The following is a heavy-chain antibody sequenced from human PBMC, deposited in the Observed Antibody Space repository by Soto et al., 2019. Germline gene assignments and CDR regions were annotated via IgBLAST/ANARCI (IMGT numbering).Heavy chain of an antibody. CDR1: GFTFSNYA. CDR2: ISYDGSNK. Sequence: QVQLVESGGGVVQPGRSLRLSCATSGFTFSNYAVNWVRQAPGKGLEWVAVISYDGSNKYYADSVKGRFTISRDNSKNPLYLQMNSLRAEDTAVYYCARKNATAGPRLGGMDVWGQGTTVTVSS. D-gene: IGHD6-13*01. CDR3: ARKNATAGPRLGGMDV. V-gene: IGHV3-30-3*01. J-gene: IGHJ6*02.